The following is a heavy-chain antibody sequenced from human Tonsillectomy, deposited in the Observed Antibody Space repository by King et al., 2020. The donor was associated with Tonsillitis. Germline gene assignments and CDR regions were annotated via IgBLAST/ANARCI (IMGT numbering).Heavy chain of an antibody. Sequence: VQLVESGAEVKKPGESLKISCYGSGYSFTSNCIGWVRQMPGKGLEWMGIIYPGDSHTRYSPSFQGQVTISADKSISTAYLQWHSLKASDTAMYYCASPHFIETYDRGDAFDIWGQGTLVTISS. V-gene: IGHV5-51*03. CDR2: IYPGDSHT. J-gene: IGHJ3*02. D-gene: IGHD3-3*02. CDR3: ASPHFIETYDRGDAFDI. CDR1: GYSFTSNC.